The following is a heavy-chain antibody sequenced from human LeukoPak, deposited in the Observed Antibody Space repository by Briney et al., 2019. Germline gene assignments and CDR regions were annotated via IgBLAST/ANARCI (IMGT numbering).Heavy chain of an antibody. V-gene: IGHV4-59*01. Sequence: SETLSLTCTVSGGSISSYYWSWIRQPLGKGLDWIGYIHYSGSTNYNPSLKSRVTISVDTSKNQFSLKLSSVAAADTAMYYCARHYYDSTGYFCFDYWGQGTLVTVSS. CDR3: ARHYYDSTGYFCFDY. D-gene: IGHD3-22*01. CDR1: GGSISSYY. CDR2: IHYSGST. J-gene: IGHJ4*02.